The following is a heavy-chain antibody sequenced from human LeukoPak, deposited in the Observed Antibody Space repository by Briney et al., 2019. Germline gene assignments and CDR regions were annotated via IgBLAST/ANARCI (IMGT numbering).Heavy chain of an antibody. CDR2: IGLASGFV. Sequence: QPGGSLRLSCAASGFTFSDYSMNWVRRAPGRGLEWISYIGLASGFVSYADSVKGRFTISSDTARNSVYLQMNSLRAEDTAVYYCARVFRPADYFDYWGQGTLVTVSS. CDR3: ARVFRPADYFDY. V-gene: IGHV3-48*04. J-gene: IGHJ4*02. CDR1: GFTFSDYS.